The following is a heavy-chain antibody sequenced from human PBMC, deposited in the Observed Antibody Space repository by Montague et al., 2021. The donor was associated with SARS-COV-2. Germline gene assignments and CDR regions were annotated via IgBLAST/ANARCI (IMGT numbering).Heavy chain of an antibody. V-gene: IGHV4-34*01. CDR1: GGSFSDYY. J-gene: IGHJ4*02. CDR2: VNHSGKI. Sequence: SETLSLTCAVYGGSFSDYYWTWIRQPPGKGLEWLGGVNHSGKINYNPSLKSRITISVDTSKNQFSLRLGSVTAADTAVYYCARGRVDTTMILVAFTGAAHYFDSWGQGTLVSVSS. D-gene: IGHD3-22*01. CDR3: ARGRVDTTMILVAFTGAAHYFDS.